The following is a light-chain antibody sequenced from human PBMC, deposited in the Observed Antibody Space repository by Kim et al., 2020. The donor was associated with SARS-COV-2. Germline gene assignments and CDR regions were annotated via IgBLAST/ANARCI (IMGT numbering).Light chain of an antibody. Sequence: SITVTGTGTSSDVGGSRYVSWYQQHTGKAPKLGIYEVSNRPSGVSNRFSGSKSGNTASLTISGLQAEDEADYYCSSYIRGSTNYVFGTGTKVTVL. J-gene: IGLJ1*01. CDR2: EVS. CDR3: SSYIRGSTNYV. V-gene: IGLV2-14*01. CDR1: SSDVGGSRY.